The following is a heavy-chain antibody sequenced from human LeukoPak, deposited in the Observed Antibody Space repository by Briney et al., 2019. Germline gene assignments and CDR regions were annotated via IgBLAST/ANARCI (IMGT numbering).Heavy chain of an antibody. CDR1: GYTFTSYD. Sequence: ASVKVSCKAFGYTFTSYDINWVRQATGQGLEWMGWTNPNSGNTGYAQKFQGRVTMTRNTSISTAYMELSSLRSEDTAVYYCAKSFLIPGLLHPALVPFDYWGQGTLVTVSS. D-gene: IGHD2-2*01. J-gene: IGHJ4*02. CDR3: AKSFLIPGLLHPALVPFDY. CDR2: TNPNSGNT. V-gene: IGHV1-8*01.